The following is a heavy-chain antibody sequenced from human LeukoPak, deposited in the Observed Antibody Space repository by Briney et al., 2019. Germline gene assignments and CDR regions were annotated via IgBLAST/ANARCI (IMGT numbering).Heavy chain of an antibody. CDR1: GFTFSSYA. V-gene: IGHV3-30-3*01. CDR2: ISYDGSNK. D-gene: IGHD2-15*01. Sequence: GGSLRLSCAASGFTFSSYAMHWVRQAPGKGLEWVAVISYDGSNKYYADSVKGRFTISRDNSKNTLYLQMNSLRAEDTAVYYCARGPLGRYCSGSSCYPGGYWGQGTLVTVSS. CDR3: ARGPLGRYCSGSSCYPGGY. J-gene: IGHJ4*02.